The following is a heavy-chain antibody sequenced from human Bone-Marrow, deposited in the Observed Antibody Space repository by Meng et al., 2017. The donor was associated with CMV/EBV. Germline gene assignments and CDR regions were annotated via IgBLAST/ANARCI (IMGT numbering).Heavy chain of an antibody. J-gene: IGHJ5*02. Sequence: ASVKVSCKASGYTFTSYDINWVRQATGQGLEWMGWINPNSGGTNYAQKFQGRVTMTRDTSISTAYMELSRLRSDDTAVYYCAREYQLLYNWFDPWGHGTLVTVSS. CDR1: GYTFTSYD. V-gene: IGHV1-2*02. CDR2: INPNSGGT. CDR3: AREYQLLYNWFDP. D-gene: IGHD2-2*01.